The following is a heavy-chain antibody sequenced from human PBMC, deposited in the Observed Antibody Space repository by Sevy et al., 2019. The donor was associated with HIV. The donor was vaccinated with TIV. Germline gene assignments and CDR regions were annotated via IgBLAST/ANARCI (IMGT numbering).Heavy chain of an antibody. CDR1: GFTFSSYS. CDR3: ASGGGYGLTTPFDY. Sequence: GGSLRLSCAASGFTFSSYSMNWVRQAPGKGLEWVSSISSSSSYIYYADSVKGRFTISRDNAKNSLYLQMNSMRAEATAVYYCASGGGYGLTTPFDYWGQGTLVTVSS. CDR2: ISSSSSYI. V-gene: IGHV3-21*01. D-gene: IGHD6-25*01. J-gene: IGHJ4*02.